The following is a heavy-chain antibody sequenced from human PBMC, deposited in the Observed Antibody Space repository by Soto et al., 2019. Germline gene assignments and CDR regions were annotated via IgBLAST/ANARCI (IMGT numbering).Heavy chain of an antibody. J-gene: IGHJ4*02. V-gene: IGHV3-15*01. CDR2: VKSETDGGTI. D-gene: IGHD5-12*01. Sequence: EVQLVESGGGLVKPGGSLRLSCAASGFTFSNAWMTWVRQAPGKGLEWVGRVKSETDGGTIDYAAPVKDRFTISRDDSTNTLYLQMNSLKTEDTAVYYCIGTSSGSSMRFDYWGQGTLVTVSS. CDR1: GFTFSNAW. CDR3: IGTSSGSSMRFDY.